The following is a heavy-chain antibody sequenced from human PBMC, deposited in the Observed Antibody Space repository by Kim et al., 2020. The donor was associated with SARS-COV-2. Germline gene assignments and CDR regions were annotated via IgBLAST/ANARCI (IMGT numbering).Heavy chain of an antibody. CDR1: GFAFTSYA. J-gene: IGHJ3*02. CDR3: AKSIMITFGGVIAGDTFDI. CDR2: VAGSGQTP. D-gene: IGHD3-16*02. V-gene: IGHV3-23*01. Sequence: GGSLRLSCAASGFAFTSYAMSGVRQAPGKGLEWVSTVAGSGQTPYYAESVQGRFVISRDNSNNTVFLQMSSLRGEDTAVYYCAKSIMITFGGVIAGDTFDIWGQGTMVTVSS.